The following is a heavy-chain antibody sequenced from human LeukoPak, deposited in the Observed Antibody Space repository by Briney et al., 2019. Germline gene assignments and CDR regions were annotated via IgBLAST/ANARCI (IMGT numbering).Heavy chain of an antibody. CDR2: TYYRSKWYN. J-gene: IGHJ4*02. D-gene: IGHD3-9*01. CDR1: GDSVSSNNGA. Sequence: SQTPSLTCAISGDSVSSNNGAWNWIRQSPSRGLEWLGRTYYRSKWYNDCAESLISRITISPVTSKNQFSLQLYSVTPEDTAVYYCARDVGTTGWHTFDYWGQGTLVTVSS. CDR3: ARDVGTTGWHTFDY. V-gene: IGHV6-1*01.